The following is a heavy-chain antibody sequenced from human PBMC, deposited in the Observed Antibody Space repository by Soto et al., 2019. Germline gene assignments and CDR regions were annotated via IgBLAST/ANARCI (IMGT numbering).Heavy chain of an antibody. V-gene: IGHV4-34*01. Sequence: QVQLQQWGAGLLKPSETLSLTCAVYGGSFSGYYWSWIRQPPGKGLEWIGEINHSGSTNYNPSLKSRVTISVDTSKNQFSLKLSCVTAADTAVYYCARPTRQWLGLRYYYGMDVWGQGTTVTVSS. CDR3: ARPTRQWLGLRYYYGMDV. CDR1: GGSFSGYY. CDR2: INHSGST. J-gene: IGHJ6*02. D-gene: IGHD6-19*01.